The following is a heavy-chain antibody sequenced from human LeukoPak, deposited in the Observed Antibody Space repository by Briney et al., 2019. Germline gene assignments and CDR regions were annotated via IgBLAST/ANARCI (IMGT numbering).Heavy chain of an antibody. J-gene: IGHJ4*02. CDR1: GFTFSSYW. Sequence: GGSLRLSCAASGFTFSSYWMSWVRQSPGKGLEFLANIKYDGTVKNYVDSVKGRFTISRDNPKNSLYLQMDSLRAEDTAVYYCARDPDSSSFDYWGQGALVTVSS. D-gene: IGHD6-13*01. CDR2: IKYDGTVK. V-gene: IGHV3-7*01. CDR3: ARDPDSSSFDY.